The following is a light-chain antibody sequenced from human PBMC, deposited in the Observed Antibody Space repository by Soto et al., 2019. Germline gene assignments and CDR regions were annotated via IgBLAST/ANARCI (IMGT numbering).Light chain of an antibody. J-gene: IGKJ5*01. CDR1: QSVSSY. V-gene: IGKV3-11*01. CDR2: DAS. Sequence: EIVLTQNPATLSLSPGERATLSCRSSQSVSSYLAWYQQKPGQAPRLLIYDASNRATGIPARFSGSGSGTDFTLTISSLEPEDFAVYYCQQRSNWPITFGQGTRLEVK. CDR3: QQRSNWPIT.